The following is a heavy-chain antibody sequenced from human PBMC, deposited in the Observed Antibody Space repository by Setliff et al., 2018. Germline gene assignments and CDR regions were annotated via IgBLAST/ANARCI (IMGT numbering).Heavy chain of an antibody. CDR1: GYSFTSYW. V-gene: IGHV5-51*01. J-gene: IGHJ3*01. Sequence: PGESLKISCETSGYSFTSYWIAWVRQKPGKGLEWMGIIYPGDSETRYSPSFQGQFTISVDKSINTAFLQWSSLKASDTALYYCARHEDRNKCTSSSCYRENDAFDVWGQGAMVTVSS. CDR2: IYPGDSET. CDR3: ARHEDRNKCTSSSCYRENDAFDV. D-gene: IGHD2-2*01.